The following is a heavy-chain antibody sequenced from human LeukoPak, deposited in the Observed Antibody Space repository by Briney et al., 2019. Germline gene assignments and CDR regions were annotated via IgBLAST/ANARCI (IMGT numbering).Heavy chain of an antibody. CDR1: GYNFATYW. CDR2: IYPDDSDT. V-gene: IGHV5-51*01. D-gene: IGHD1-14*01. J-gene: IGHJ4*01. Sequence: GESLKISCKGSGYNFATYWIGWVRQMPGKGLEWMGIIYPDDSDTKYSPSFQGQVTISADKSISTAYLQWSSLQASDTAMFYCARTSKRKLIDYLGQGNPGNGS. CDR3: ARTSKRKLIDY.